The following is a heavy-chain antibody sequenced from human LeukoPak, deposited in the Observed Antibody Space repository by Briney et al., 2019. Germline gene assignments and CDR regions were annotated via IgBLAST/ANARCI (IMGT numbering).Heavy chain of an antibody. Sequence: PAASLRLSCAASGFTFSSYAMSWFRQAPGKGLEWVSAISGSGGSTYYADSVKGRFTISRDNSKNTLYLQMNSLRAEDTAVYYCAKDGGSYNYCYYGMDVWGQGTTVTVSS. V-gene: IGHV3-23*01. J-gene: IGHJ6*02. CDR3: AKDGGSYNYCYYGMDV. CDR1: GFTFSSYA. D-gene: IGHD1-26*01. CDR2: ISGSGGST.